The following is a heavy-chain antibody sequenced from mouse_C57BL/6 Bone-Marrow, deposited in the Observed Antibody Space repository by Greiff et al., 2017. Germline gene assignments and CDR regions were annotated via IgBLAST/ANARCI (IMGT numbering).Heavy chain of an antibody. Sequence: EASGIDFSRYWTSWVRRAPGKGLEWIGEINPDSSTINYAPSLKDKFIISRDNAKNTLYLQMSKVRFEDTALYYCAKLYPAWFAYWGQGTLVTVSA. CDR1: GIDFSRYW. J-gene: IGHJ3*01. CDR2: INPDSSTI. D-gene: IGHD2-1*01. V-gene: IGHV4-1*01. CDR3: AKLYPAWFAY.